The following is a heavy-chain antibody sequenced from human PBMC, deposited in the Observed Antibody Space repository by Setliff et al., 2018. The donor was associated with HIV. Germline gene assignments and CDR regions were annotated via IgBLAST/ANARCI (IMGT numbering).Heavy chain of an antibody. V-gene: IGHV4-39*07. CDR2: INYRGNT. CDR1: GGSISNYY. CDR3: ARGDGTKYYYYYYMDV. J-gene: IGHJ6*03. D-gene: IGHD1-7*01. Sequence: SETLSLTCTVSGGSISNYYWGWVRQPPGKGLEWIGSINYRGNTYYNPSLKSRAAISVDTSKNQISLKLSSVTAADTAVYYCARGDGTKYYYYYYMDVWGKGTTVTVSS.